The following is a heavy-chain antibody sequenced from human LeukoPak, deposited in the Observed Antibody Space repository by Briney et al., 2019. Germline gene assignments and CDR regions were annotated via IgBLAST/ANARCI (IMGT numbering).Heavy chain of an antibody. J-gene: IGHJ3*02. D-gene: IGHD1-26*01. V-gene: IGHV3-74*03. CDR2: IYGDGNTA. Sequence: GGSLRLSCAASGFTFSRYWMHWVRQAPGKGLVWVSHIYGDGNTAAYADSVKGRFTVSRDNAKNTLYLQMNSLRAEDTAVYYCAKVPNSGSYSDGAFDIWGQGTMVTVSS. CDR3: AKVPNSGSYSDGAFDI. CDR1: GFTFSRYW.